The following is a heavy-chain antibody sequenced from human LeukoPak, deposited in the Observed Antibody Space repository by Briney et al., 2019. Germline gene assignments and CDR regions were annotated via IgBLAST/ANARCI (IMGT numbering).Heavy chain of an antibody. Sequence: GGSLRLSCAASGFTFDDYAMHWVRQAPGKGLEWVSGISWNSGSIGYADSVKGRSTISRDNAKNSLYLQMNSLRAEDTALYYCAKDTSARIGSAFDYWGQGTLVTVSS. CDR2: ISWNSGSI. V-gene: IGHV3-9*01. CDR3: AKDTSARIGSAFDY. J-gene: IGHJ4*02. D-gene: IGHD6-6*01. CDR1: GFTFDDYA.